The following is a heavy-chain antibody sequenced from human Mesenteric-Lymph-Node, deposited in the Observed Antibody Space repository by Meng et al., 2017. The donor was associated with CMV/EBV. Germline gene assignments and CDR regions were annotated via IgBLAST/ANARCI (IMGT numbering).Heavy chain of an antibody. V-gene: IGHV1-69*06. CDR1: GGTFSSYA. CDR2: IIPIFGTA. Sequence: GGTFSSYAISWVRQAPGQGLAWMGGIIPIFGTANYAQKFQGRVTITADKSTSTAYMELSSLRSEDTAVYYCASGDYYGSGSLYYFDYWGQGTLVTISS. D-gene: IGHD3-10*01. J-gene: IGHJ4*02. CDR3: ASGDYYGSGSLYYFDY.